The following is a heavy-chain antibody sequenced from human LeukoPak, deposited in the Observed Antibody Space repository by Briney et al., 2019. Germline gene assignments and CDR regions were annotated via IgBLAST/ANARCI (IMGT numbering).Heavy chain of an antibody. CDR2: INHSGST. J-gene: IGHJ4*02. V-gene: IGHV4-34*01. D-gene: IGHD3-10*01. CDR3: ARGRGDGYNPSPYCFDY. Sequence: SETLSLTCAVYGGSFSGYYWSWIRQPPGRGLEWIGEINHSGSTNYNPSLKSLVTISVDTSKNQFSLQLSSVTAADTAVYYCARGRGDGYNPSPYCFDYWGQGTLVTVSS. CDR1: GGSFSGYY.